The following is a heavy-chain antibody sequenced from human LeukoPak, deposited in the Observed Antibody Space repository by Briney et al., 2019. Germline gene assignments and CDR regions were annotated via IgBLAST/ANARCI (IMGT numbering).Heavy chain of an antibody. Sequence: GGSLRPSCAASGFTFSSYGMHWVRQAPGKGLEWMAFIRYDGSNKYYADSVKGRFTISRDNSKNTLYLQMNSLRAEDTAVYYCAKVSGEWFGELFYYYYYYMDVWGKGTTVTIS. CDR3: AKVSGEWFGELFYYYYYYMDV. D-gene: IGHD3-10*01. J-gene: IGHJ6*03. V-gene: IGHV3-30*02. CDR2: IRYDGSNK. CDR1: GFTFSSYG.